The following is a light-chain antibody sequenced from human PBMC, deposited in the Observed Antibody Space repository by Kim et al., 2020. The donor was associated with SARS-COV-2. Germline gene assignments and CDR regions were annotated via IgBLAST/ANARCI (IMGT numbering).Light chain of an antibody. CDR2: EVS. CDR1: SSDVGSYSH. CDR3: CSYAVSITFV. Sequence: QSALTQPASVSGSPGQSITISCTGTSSDVGSYSHVSWYQQHPGKAPKLIIYEVSERPSGVSSRFFGSKSGNTASLTISGLRAEDEADYYCCSYAVSITFVFGTGTKVTVL. J-gene: IGLJ1*01. V-gene: IGLV2-23*02.